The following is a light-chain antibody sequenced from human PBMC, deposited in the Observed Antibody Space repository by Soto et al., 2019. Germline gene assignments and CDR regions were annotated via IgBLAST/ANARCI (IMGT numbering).Light chain of an antibody. V-gene: IGLV4-69*01. CDR1: SGHSSYP. J-gene: IGLJ2*01. CDR3: HNWATGIRV. CDR2: LNSDGSH. Sequence: QSVLTQSPSASASLGASVKITCTLSSGHSSYPIAWHQQQPDKGTRYLMKLNSDGSHSKGDGIPDRFSGSSSWAERYLTISSLQSEDEADYYCHNWATGIRVFGGGTKLSVL.